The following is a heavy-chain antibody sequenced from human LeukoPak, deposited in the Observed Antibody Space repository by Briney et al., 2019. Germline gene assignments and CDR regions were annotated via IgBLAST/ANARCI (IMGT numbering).Heavy chain of an antibody. CDR2: SNEDGSTT. Sequence: GGSLRLSCAASGFTFSSNWMHWVRQAPGKGLVWVSRSNEDGSTTNYADSVKGRFTISRDNAKNTLYLQMNSLTAEDTAVYYCIRDLGGRSGHWGQGTLVTVSS. CDR1: GFTFSSNW. V-gene: IGHV3-74*01. J-gene: IGHJ4*02. CDR3: IRDLGGRSGH. D-gene: IGHD1-26*01.